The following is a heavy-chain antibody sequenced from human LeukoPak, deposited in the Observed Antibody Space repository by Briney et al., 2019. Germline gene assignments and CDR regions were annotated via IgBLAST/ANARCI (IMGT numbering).Heavy chain of an antibody. CDR1: GFTFSSYG. V-gene: IGHV3-30*18. J-gene: IGHJ4*02. CDR3: AKDISGSSGWYSGGFDY. D-gene: IGHD6-19*01. Sequence: GGSLRLSCAASGFTFSSYGMHWVRQAPGKGLEWVAVISYDGSNKYYADSVKGRFTISRDNSKNTLYLQMNSLRAEDTAVYCCAKDISGSSGWYSGGFDYWGQGTLVTVSS. CDR2: ISYDGSNK.